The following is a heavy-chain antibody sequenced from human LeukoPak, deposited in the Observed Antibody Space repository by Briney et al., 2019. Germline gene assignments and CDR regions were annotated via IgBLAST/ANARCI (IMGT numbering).Heavy chain of an antibody. CDR2: IRYYGGVE. D-gene: IGHD4-17*01. J-gene: IGHJ4*02. V-gene: IGHV3-30*02. CDR3: AKDSGDYADYAVIDY. Sequence: PGGSLRLSCAASGFTFSSYGIHWGRQAPGKGLEWVAFIRYYGGVEYYADSVKGRFTISRDNSKNTLYLQMNSLRTEDTAVYYCAKDSGDYADYAVIDYWGQGTLVTVSS. CDR1: GFTFSSYG.